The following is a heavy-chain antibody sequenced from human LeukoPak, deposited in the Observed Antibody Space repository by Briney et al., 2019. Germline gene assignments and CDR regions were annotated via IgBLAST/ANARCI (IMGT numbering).Heavy chain of an antibody. J-gene: IGHJ6*03. CDR3: ARHVVPAAQSSYMDV. D-gene: IGHD2-2*01. V-gene: IGHV4-38-2*01. CDR1: GYSISSGYY. Sequence: SEALSLTCAVSGYSISSGYYWGWIRQPPGQGLEWIGIIYHSGSTYYNPSLKSRVTISVDTSKNQFSLKLNSVTAADTSLYYCARHVVPAAQSSYMDVWGKGTTVTVSS. CDR2: IYHSGST.